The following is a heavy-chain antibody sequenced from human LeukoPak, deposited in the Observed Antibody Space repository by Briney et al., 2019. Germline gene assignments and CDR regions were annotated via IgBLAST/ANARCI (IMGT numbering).Heavy chain of an antibody. J-gene: IGHJ4*02. Sequence: SETLSLTCTVSGGSISSYYWSWIRQPPGKGLEWIGYIYYSGSTYYNPSLKSRVTISVDTSKNQFSLKLSSVTAADTAVYYCARAGDVYYFDYWGQGTLVTVSS. V-gene: IGHV4-30-4*01. CDR2: IYYSGST. CDR1: GGSISSYY. CDR3: ARAGDVYYFDY.